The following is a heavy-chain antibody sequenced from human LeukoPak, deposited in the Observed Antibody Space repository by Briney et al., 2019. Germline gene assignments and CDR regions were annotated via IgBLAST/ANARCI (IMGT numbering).Heavy chain of an antibody. Sequence: GGSLRLSCASSGFTFSAYHMNWVRQAPGKGLEWISFISTDSGTLYYADSVKGRFTISRDNAANSLYLQMNSLRAEDTAVYYCASGPYCTNGVCFGSNWFDPWGQGTLVTVSS. D-gene: IGHD2-8*01. CDR1: GFTFSAYH. V-gene: IGHV3-48*01. J-gene: IGHJ5*02. CDR3: ASGPYCTNGVCFGSNWFDP. CDR2: ISTDSGTL.